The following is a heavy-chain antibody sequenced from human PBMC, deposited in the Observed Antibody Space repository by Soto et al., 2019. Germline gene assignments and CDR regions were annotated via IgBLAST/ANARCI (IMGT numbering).Heavy chain of an antibody. D-gene: IGHD3-16*01. J-gene: IGHJ5*02. Sequence: QLQLQESGSGLVKPSQTLSLTCTVSGDSISSGAYSWSWIRQPPGKGLEGIGCIYHGGSTYYSPSIKGRVTMSVDRSKNQFSLNLSSVAAADTAVYYCARGGSYLNWFDPWGQGTLVTVSS. CDR1: GDSISSGAYS. V-gene: IGHV4-30-2*01. CDR2: IYHGGST. CDR3: ARGGSYLNWFDP.